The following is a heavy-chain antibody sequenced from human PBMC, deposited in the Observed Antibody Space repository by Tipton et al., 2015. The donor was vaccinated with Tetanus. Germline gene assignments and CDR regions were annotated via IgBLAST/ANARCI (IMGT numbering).Heavy chain of an antibody. CDR2: ISAYNGNT. J-gene: IGHJ6*02. CDR1: GYTFTSYG. V-gene: IGHV1-18*01. CDR3: ARSHRSYYYYDGIDF. Sequence: QSGAEVKKPGASVKVSCKASGYTFTSYGISWERQAPGQGLEWMGWISAYNGNTNYAQKLQGRVTMTTDTSTSTAYMELRSLRSGDAAVDYCARSHRSYYYYDGIDFWGQGTTVTVSS.